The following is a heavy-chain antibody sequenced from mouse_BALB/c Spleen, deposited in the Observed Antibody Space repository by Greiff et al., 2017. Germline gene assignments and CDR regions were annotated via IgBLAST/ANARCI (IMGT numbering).Heavy chain of an antibody. D-gene: IGHD1-1*01. V-gene: IGHV5-17*02. J-gene: IGHJ2*01. Sequence: EVKLMESGGGLVQPGGSRKLSCAASGFTFSSFGMHWVRQAPEKGLEWVAYISSGSSTIYYADTVKGRFTISRDNPKNTLFLQMTSLRSEDTAMYYCARPLITTVVAPFDYWGQGTTLTVSS. CDR3: ARPLITTVVAPFDY. CDR2: ISSGSSTI. CDR1: GFTFSSFG.